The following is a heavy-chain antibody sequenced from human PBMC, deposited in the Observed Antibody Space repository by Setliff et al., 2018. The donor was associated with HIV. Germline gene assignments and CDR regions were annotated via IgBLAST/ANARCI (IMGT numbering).Heavy chain of an antibody. D-gene: IGHD6-6*01. CDR2: IYYSGNT. Sequence: SETLSLTCTVSGGSISSEGYYWSWIRRHPGKGLEWIGYIYYSGNTYYSPSLKSRLTISVDTSKNQFSLKLRSVTAADTAVYYCVRAEYSSSSDWFAPWGQGALVTVSS. V-gene: IGHV4-31*03. J-gene: IGHJ5*02. CDR1: GGSISSEGYY. CDR3: VRAEYSSSSDWFAP.